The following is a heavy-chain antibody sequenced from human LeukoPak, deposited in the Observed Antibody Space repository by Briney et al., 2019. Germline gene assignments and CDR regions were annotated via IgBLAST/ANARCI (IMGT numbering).Heavy chain of an antibody. Sequence: GGSLRLSCAASGFTFSSYSMNWVRQAPGKGLEWVSSINSSSSYIYYADSVKGRFTISRDNAKNSLYLQMNSLRAEDTAVYYCARDDNWGRFDYWGQGTLVTVSS. J-gene: IGHJ4*02. CDR1: GFTFSSYS. CDR2: INSSSSYI. D-gene: IGHD7-27*01. CDR3: ARDDNWGRFDY. V-gene: IGHV3-21*01.